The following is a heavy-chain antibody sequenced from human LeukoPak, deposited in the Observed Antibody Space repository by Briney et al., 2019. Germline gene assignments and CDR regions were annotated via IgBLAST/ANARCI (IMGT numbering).Heavy chain of an antibody. CDR1: GFTFSSYA. CDR2: IMINGDNT. V-gene: IGHV3-23*01. J-gene: IGHJ4*02. D-gene: IGHD3-22*01. Sequence: PGGALRLSCAASGFTFSSYAMSWVRQARGKGLEWVSTIMINGDNTYYADSVKGLFTISRDNSKNTLYLQMNSLRAEDTAVYYCAKGAGSMDSSGYYGRFDYWGQGTRDTVSS. CDR3: AKGAGSMDSSGYYGRFDY.